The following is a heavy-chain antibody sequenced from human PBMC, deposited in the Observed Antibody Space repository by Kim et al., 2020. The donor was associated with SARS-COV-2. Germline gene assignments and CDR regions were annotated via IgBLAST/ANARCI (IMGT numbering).Heavy chain of an antibody. CDR2: ISYDGSTK. D-gene: IGHD5-12*01. CDR3: ARDRGGYDFRSGFDY. Sequence: GGSLRLSCAASGFTFSTYAMHWVRQAPGKGLEWVAVISYDGSTKYYADSVKGRFTISRDNSKNTLYLQMNSLRTEDTAVYYCARDRGGYDFRSGFDYWGQGTVVTVSS. J-gene: IGHJ4*02. V-gene: IGHV3-30*04. CDR1: GFTFSTYA.